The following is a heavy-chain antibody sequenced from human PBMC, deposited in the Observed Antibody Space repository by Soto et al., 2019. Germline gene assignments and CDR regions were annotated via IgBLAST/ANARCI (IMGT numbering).Heavy chain of an antibody. CDR2: IYYSGST. D-gene: IGHD5-12*01. CDR3: AREVANYYYGMDV. J-gene: IGHJ6*02. CDR1: GGSVSSGSSY. Sequence: PSETLSVTCTVSGGSVSSGSSYWSWIRQPPGKGLEWIGYIYYSGSTNYNPSLKSRVTISVDTSKNQFSLKLSSVTAADTAVYYCAREVANYYYGMDVWGQGTTVTVS. V-gene: IGHV4-61*01.